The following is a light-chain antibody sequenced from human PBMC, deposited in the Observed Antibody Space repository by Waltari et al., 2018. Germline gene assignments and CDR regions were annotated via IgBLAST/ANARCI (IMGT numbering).Light chain of an antibody. Sequence: QAVVTQEPSLTVSPGGTVTPTCAPSTGAVTRGHYPYWFQQKPGQAPRTLIYDTSNKDSSTPARFSGSIIGGKAVLTRSGAQPEDEAEYYCLLSYSGPGVFGGGTKLTVL. CDR2: DTS. V-gene: IGLV7-46*01. J-gene: IGLJ3*02. CDR3: LLSYSGPGV. CDR1: TGAVTRGHY.